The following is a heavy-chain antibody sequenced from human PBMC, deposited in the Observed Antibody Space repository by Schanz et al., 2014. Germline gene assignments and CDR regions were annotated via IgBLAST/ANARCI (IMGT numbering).Heavy chain of an antibody. CDR1: GGTFSRYE. D-gene: IGHD2-15*01. CDR3: ATIGASTWFDS. J-gene: IGHJ5*01. Sequence: QVPLVQSGAELTKPGSSVTVSCTASGGTFSRYEITWVRQAPGQGLEWMGKIMPILENPNYAQKFQGRVTMTADKSTSTVYMELSSLRSEDAAVYYCATIGASTWFDSWGQGTLVTVSS. CDR2: IMPILENP. V-gene: IGHV1-69*04.